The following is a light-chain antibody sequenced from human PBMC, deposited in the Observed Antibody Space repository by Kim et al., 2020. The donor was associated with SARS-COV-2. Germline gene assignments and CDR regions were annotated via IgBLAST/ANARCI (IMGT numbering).Light chain of an antibody. CDR2: WAS. J-gene: IGKJ2*03. CDR3: HQYATFPYS. CDR1: QSGFHSPNNRNY. V-gene: IGKV4-1*01. Sequence: RATIYCRSSQSGFHSPNNRNYLAWYQQKSGQPPKLLFYWASTRESGVPDRFSGSGSGTDFTLTISSLQAEDVAVYFCHQYATFPYSFGQGTKLEI.